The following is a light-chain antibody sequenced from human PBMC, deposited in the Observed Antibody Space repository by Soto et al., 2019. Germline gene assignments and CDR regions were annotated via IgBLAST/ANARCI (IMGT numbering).Light chain of an antibody. V-gene: IGKV1-39*01. CDR2: AAS. CDR3: QQSYSTPYT. J-gene: IGKJ2*01. Sequence: DIQMTQSPSSLSASVGNRVTITCRASQSISSYLHWYQQKPGKAPKLVIYAASSLQSGVPSRFSGSGSGTDFTITISSLQPEDFATYYCQQSYSTPYTFGQGTKLEIK. CDR1: QSISSY.